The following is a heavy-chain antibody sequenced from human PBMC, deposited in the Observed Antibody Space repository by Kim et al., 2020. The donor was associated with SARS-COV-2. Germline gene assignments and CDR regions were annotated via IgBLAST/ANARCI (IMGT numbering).Heavy chain of an antibody. CDR3: ARASASEYCSGDFFFWFDP. CDR2: IYYNGGA. CDR1: GDSINSVDYY. V-gene: IGHV4-30-4*01. Sequence: SETLSLTCTVSGDSINSVDYYWSWIRQAPGRGLECLGYIYYNGGAYYNPSLTSRVTISIDTSKNQFSLKLTSVTAADTAMYYCARASASEYCSGDFFFWFDPWGQGTLVIVSS. D-gene: IGHD2-21*02. J-gene: IGHJ5*02.